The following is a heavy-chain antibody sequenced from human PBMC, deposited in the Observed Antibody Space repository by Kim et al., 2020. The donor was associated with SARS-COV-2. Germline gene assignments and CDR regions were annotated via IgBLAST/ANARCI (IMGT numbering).Heavy chain of an antibody. CDR2: IYYSGST. CDR3: ASHNTAMVGYYYYYGMDV. Sequence: SETLSLTCTVSGGSISSSSYYWGWIRQPPGKGLEWIGSIYYSGSTYYNPSLKSRVTISVDTSKNQFSLKLSSVTAADTAVYYCASHNTAMVGYYYYYGMDVWGQGTTVTVSS. J-gene: IGHJ6*02. D-gene: IGHD5-18*01. CDR1: GGSISSSSYY. V-gene: IGHV4-39*01.